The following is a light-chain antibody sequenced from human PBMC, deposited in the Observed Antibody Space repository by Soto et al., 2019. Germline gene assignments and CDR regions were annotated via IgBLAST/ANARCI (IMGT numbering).Light chain of an antibody. J-gene: IGKJ1*01. V-gene: IGKV3-15*01. CDR2: GAS. CDR1: QSVSNN. CDR3: QQYNTWWT. Sequence: EIVMTQSPATLSVSPGERATLSCRASQSVSNNLAWYQKKPGQAPRLLIYGASTRATGIPARFSGSGSGTEFTLTISILQSEDFAVYYCQQYNTWWTFGQGTRVEIK.